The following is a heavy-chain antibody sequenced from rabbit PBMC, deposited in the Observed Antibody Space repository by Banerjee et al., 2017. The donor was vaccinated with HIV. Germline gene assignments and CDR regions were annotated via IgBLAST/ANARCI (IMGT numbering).Heavy chain of an antibody. J-gene: IGHJ4*01. D-gene: IGHD2-1*01. CDR1: GFSFNNNYY. CDR2: INAVTGKA. CDR3: ARDRDGDTPYNSYYFDL. V-gene: IGHV1S40*01. Sequence: QSLEESGGGLVQPEGSLTLTCTASGFSFNNNYYMCWVRQAPGKGLEWIACINAVTGKAVYASWAKGRFTFSKTSSTTVTLQMTSLTAADTATYFCARDRDGDTPYNSYYFDLWGPGTLVTVS.